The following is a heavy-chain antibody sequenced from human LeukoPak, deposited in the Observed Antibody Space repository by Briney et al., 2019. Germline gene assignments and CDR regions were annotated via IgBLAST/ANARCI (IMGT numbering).Heavy chain of an antibody. CDR3: ARDYVIQKWVPLGL. CDR1: GGTFSSYA. V-gene: IGHV1-69*01. CDR2: IIPIFGTA. D-gene: IGHD1-26*01. Sequence: SVKVSCKASGGTFSSYAISWVRQAPGQGLERMGGIIPIFGTANYAQKFQGRVTLTADESTSTAYMELSSLRSEDTAVYYCARDYVIQKWVPLGLWGQGTLVTVSS. J-gene: IGHJ4*02.